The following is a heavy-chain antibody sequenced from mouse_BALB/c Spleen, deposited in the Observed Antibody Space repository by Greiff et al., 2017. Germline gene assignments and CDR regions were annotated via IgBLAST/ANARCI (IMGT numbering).Heavy chain of an antibody. CDR1: GFTFSSYT. CDR2: ISNGGGST. V-gene: IGHV5-12-2*01. Sequence: EVHLVESGGGLVQPGGSLKLSCAASGFTFSSYTMSWVRQTPEKRLEWVAYISNGGGSTYYPDTVKGRFTISRDNAKNTLYLQMSSLKSEDTAMYYCARSYYRYDGYAMDYWGQGTSVTVSS. D-gene: IGHD2-14*01. J-gene: IGHJ4*01. CDR3: ARSYYRYDGYAMDY.